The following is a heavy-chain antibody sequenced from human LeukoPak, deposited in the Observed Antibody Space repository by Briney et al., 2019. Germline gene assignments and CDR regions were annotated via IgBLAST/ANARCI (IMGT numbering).Heavy chain of an antibody. D-gene: IGHD2-15*01. CDR2: ISSSNNYI. CDR1: GFTFSSYS. J-gene: IGHJ3*02. Sequence: GGSLRLSCAASGFTFSSYSMNWVRQAPGKGLEWVSSISSSNNYIYYADSVKGRFTISRDNAQNSLYLQMDSLRAEDTAVYYCARDFLVVNAFDIWGQGTMVTASS. CDR3: ARDFLVVNAFDI. V-gene: IGHV3-21*01.